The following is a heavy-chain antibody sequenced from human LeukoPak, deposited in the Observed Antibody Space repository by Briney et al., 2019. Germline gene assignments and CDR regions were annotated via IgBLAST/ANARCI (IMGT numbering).Heavy chain of an antibody. D-gene: IGHD2-2*02. CDR1: GFTFSSYA. V-gene: IGHV3-30*04. CDR2: ISYDGSNK. J-gene: IGHJ4*02. Sequence: GRSLRLSCAASGFTFSSYAMHWVRQAPGKGLEWVAVISYDGSNKYYADSVKGRFTISRDNSKNTLYLQMNSLRAEDTAVYYCARRGGYTGGLVYWGQGTLVTVSS. CDR3: ARRGGYTGGLVY.